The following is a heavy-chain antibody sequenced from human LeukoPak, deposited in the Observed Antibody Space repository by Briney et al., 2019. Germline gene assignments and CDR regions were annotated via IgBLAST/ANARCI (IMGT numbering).Heavy chain of an antibody. J-gene: IGHJ6*03. D-gene: IGHD3-10*01. V-gene: IGHV1-8*01. Sequence: APVKVSCKASGYTFTSYDINWVRQATGHGLEWMGWMNPNSGNTGYAQKFQRRVTMTRNTSISTAYMELSSLRSEDTAVYYCAREPRISMVRGDYYYMDVWGKGTTVTVSS. CDR1: GYTFTSYD. CDR3: AREPRISMVRGDYYYMDV. CDR2: MNPNSGNT.